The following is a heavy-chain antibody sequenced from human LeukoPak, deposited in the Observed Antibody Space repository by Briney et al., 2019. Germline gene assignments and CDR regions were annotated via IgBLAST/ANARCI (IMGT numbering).Heavy chain of an antibody. CDR1: GFTFSRYW. CDR2: ISHDGRSL. J-gene: IGHJ3*01. CDR3: TSLVVTDNWAFDV. Sequence: GGSLRLSCAASGFTFSRYWMHWVRQAPGKGLVWVSRISHDGRSLSYADSVRGRFIISRDNAKNTLYLQMNSLRAEDTAVYFCTSLVVTDNWAFDVWGQGTTVTVSS. D-gene: IGHD2-21*02. V-gene: IGHV3-74*01.